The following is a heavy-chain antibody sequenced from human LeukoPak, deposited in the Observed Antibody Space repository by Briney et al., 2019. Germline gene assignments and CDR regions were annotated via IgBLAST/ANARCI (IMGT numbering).Heavy chain of an antibody. CDR3: AKAKTTITMVRGVSFGDAFDI. D-gene: IGHD3-10*01. J-gene: IGHJ3*02. Sequence: GGSLRLSCAASGFTFDDYAMHWVRQAPGKGLEWVSGISWNSGSIGYADSVKGRFTISRDNAKNSLYLQMNSLRAEDTALYYCAKAKTTITMVRGVSFGDAFDIWGQGTVVTVSS. CDR1: GFTFDDYA. CDR2: ISWNSGSI. V-gene: IGHV3-9*01.